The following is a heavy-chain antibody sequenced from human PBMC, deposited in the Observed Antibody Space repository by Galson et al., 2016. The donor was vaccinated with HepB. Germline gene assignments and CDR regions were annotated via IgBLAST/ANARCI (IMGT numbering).Heavy chain of an antibody. J-gene: IGHJ5*02. CDR1: GFTFKYHA. CDR2: ISDGGTA. CDR3: MKGSFSSGWSNWFDP. D-gene: IGHD6-19*01. V-gene: IGHV3-64D*08. Sequence: SLRLSCAASGFTFKYHAMSWVRKAPGSGLEWVAVISDGGTAHYADSVRGRFTISRDKSRNTLYLQMGSLRADDTAVYYCMKGSFSSGWSNWFDPWGQGTLVTVSS.